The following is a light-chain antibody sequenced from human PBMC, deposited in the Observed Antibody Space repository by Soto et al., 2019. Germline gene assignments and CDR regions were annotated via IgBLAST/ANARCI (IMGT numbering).Light chain of an antibody. CDR3: QQYNNWLRT. CDR2: GAS. V-gene: IGKV3D-15*01. J-gene: IGKJ1*01. Sequence: EIVLTQSPATLSLSPGEGATLSCRASQSVSSYLAWYQQKPGQAPRLLIYGASSRATGIPDRFSGSGSGTDFTLTISSLQSEDFAVYYCQQYNNWLRTFGQGSKVDIK. CDR1: QSVSSY.